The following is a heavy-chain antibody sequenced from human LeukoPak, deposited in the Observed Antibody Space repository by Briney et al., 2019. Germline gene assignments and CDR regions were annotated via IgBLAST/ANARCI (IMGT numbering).Heavy chain of an antibody. CDR2: ISWNSGSI. D-gene: IGHD6-19*01. Sequence: PGGSLRLACAASGFTFDDYAMHWVRQAPGKGLEWVSGISWNSGSIGYADSVKGRFTISRDNSKNTLYLQMNSLRAEDTAVYYCAKESAVAGTWGQGTLVTVSS. V-gene: IGHV3-9*01. CDR3: AKESAVAGT. CDR1: GFTFDDYA. J-gene: IGHJ5*02.